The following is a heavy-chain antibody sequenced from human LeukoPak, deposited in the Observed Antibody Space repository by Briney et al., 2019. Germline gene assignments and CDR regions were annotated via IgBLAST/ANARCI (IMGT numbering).Heavy chain of an antibody. CDR1: GFMFSDYG. J-gene: IGHJ6*03. Sequence: SGRSLRLSCAASGFMFSDYGMHWVRQAPGKGLEWVAAIWYDGSNIFYADSVKGRFTISRDSSKNALYLQMNSLRAEDTADYYCAKEGDRGEALYYYYMDVWGNGTTVTVSS. D-gene: IGHD3-10*01. CDR2: IWYDGSNI. CDR3: AKEGDRGEALYYYYMDV. V-gene: IGHV3-33*06.